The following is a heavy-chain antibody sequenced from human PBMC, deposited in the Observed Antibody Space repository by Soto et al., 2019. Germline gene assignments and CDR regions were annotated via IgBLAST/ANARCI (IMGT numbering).Heavy chain of an antibody. J-gene: IGHJ4*02. CDR1: GFTFSSYS. Sequence: GGSLRLSCAASGFTFSSYSMNWVRQAPGKGLEWVSSISSSSSYIYYADSVKGRFTISRDNAKNSLYLQMNSLRAEDTAVYYCAGISYDIPHPGLDYWGPGTLVNVAS. CDR3: AGISYDIPHPGLDY. D-gene: IGHD3-9*01. V-gene: IGHV3-21*01. CDR2: ISSSSSYI.